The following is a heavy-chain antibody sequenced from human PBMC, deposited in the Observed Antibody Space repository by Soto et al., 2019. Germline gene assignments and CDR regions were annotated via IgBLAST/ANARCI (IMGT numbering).Heavy chain of an antibody. V-gene: IGHV1-3*05. CDR2: INAGNGNT. Sequence: QVQLVQSGAEEKKPGASVKVSCKASWYTFTRYAMHWVRQAPRQRLEWLGWINAGNGNTKYSQKFQGRVTITRDTSASTAYMELSSLRSEDTAVYYCARSIVVVTALYYWGQGTLVTVSS. CDR1: WYTFTRYA. D-gene: IGHD2-21*02. J-gene: IGHJ4*02. CDR3: ARSIVVVTALYY.